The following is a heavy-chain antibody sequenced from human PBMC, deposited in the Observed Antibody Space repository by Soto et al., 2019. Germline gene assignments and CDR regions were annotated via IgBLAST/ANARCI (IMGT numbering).Heavy chain of an antibody. CDR2: IIPIFGTA. J-gene: IGHJ4*02. V-gene: IGHV1-69*12. D-gene: IGHD2-15*01. CDR1: GGTFSGYA. Sequence: QVQLVQSGAEVKKPGSSVKVSCKASGGTFSGYAISWVRQAPGQGLEWMGGIIPIFGTANYSQKFQGRVTITADEYTSTAYLELRSLRSEDTAVYYCAGESRICIGGRSYFLPGIDYWGQRTLVTVS. CDR3: AGESRICIGGRSYFLPGIDY.